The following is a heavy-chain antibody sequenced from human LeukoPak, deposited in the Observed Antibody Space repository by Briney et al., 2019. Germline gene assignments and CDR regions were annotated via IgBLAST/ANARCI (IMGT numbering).Heavy chain of an antibody. CDR1: GYTFTNYW. Sequence: GGSLKISCKGSGYTFTNYWIAWLRQMPGKGLEWTGIIYPGDSDTRYSPSFQGQVSISADKSIRTAYLQWSSLKASDTAMYYCARLAGIATVATELDYWGQGTLVTVSS. V-gene: IGHV5-51*01. CDR3: ARLAGIATVATELDY. D-gene: IGHD6-13*01. CDR2: IYPGDSDT. J-gene: IGHJ4*02.